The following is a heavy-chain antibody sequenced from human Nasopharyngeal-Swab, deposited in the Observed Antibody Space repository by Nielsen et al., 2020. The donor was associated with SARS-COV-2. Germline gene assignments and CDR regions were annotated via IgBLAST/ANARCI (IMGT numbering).Heavy chain of an antibody. CDR3: ARGNGQMDY. D-gene: IGHD5-24*01. V-gene: IGHV3-21*01. Sequence: VRQMPGKGPEWVSSISSSSSYIYYADSVKGRFTISRDNAKNSLYLQMNSLRAEDTAVYYCARGNGQMDYWGQGTLVTVSS. J-gene: IGHJ4*02. CDR2: ISSSSSYI.